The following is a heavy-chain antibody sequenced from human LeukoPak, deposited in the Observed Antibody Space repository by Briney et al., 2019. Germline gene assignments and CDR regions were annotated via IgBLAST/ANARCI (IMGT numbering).Heavy chain of an antibody. CDR2: ISSSSSTI. Sequence: GGSLRLSCAASGFTFSSYSMNWVRQAPGKGLEWVSYISSSSSTIYYADSVKGRFTISRDNSKNTLYLQMNSLRAEDTAVYYCAREKDIVVVPAAMRSYYYGMDVWGQGTTVTVSS. CDR3: AREKDIVVVPAAMRSYYYGMDV. J-gene: IGHJ6*02. V-gene: IGHV3-48*01. CDR1: GFTFSSYS. D-gene: IGHD2-2*01.